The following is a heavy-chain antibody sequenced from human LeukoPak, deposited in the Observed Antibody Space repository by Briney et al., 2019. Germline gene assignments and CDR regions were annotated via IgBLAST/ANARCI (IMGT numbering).Heavy chain of an antibody. CDR1: GFTFTSYA. Sequence: GGSLGLSCEAPGFTFTSYAIGWVRQAPGKGLGWASAISGSGGSTYYADSVKGRFTISRDNSKNTLYLQMNSLRAEDTAVYYCAKEGTYGLAVAGDYWGQGTLVTVSS. CDR3: AKEGTYGLAVAGDY. D-gene: IGHD6-19*01. V-gene: IGHV3-23*01. CDR2: ISGSGGST. J-gene: IGHJ4*02.